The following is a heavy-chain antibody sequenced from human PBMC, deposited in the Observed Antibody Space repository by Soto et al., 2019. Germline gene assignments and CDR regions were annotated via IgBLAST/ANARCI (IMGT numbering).Heavy chain of an antibody. Sequence: SETLSLTCTVSGGSISSGGYYWSWIRQHPGKGLEWIGYIYYSGSTYYNPSLKSRVTISVDTSKNQFSLKLSSVTAADTAVYYCARSKTGTTVFYFDYWGQGTLVTVSS. D-gene: IGHD1-1*01. CDR3: ARSKTGTTVFYFDY. V-gene: IGHV4-31*03. J-gene: IGHJ4*02. CDR2: IYYSGST. CDR1: GGSISSGGYY.